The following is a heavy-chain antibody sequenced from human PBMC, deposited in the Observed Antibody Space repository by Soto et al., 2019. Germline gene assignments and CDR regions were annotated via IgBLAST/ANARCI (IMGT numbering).Heavy chain of an antibody. CDR2: IYYSGST. CDR1: GCPIRIRSYN. Sequence: PSDSLSPTYSNSGCPIRIRSYNGSWIHHPPGKGLEWIGSIYYSGSTYYNPSLKSRVIISVDTPKNQFSLKLSSVTAADTAVYYCARAAAPPVLMVYASLPRRAKFDPWGQGTLVTVSS. J-gene: IGHJ5*02. CDR3: ARAAAPPVLMVYASLPRRAKFDP. D-gene: IGHD2-8*01. V-gene: IGHV4-39*07.